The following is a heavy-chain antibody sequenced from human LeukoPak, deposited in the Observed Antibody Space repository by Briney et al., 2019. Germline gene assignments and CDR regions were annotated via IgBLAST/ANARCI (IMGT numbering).Heavy chain of an antibody. CDR2: VYYNGRT. CDR1: GDSMSSNNYY. CDR3: ARHKCHGQVVIVVIPSPDWYFGL. Sequence: SETLSLTCTVSGDSMSSNNYYWGWIRQPPGQELEWIGSVYYNGRTYSNASLRSRATISVDTSMKHFSLRLTYVTAADTALYYCARHKCHGQVVIVVIPSPDWYFGLWGRGTLVAVAS. J-gene: IGHJ2*01. V-gene: IGHV4-39*01. D-gene: IGHD3-22*01.